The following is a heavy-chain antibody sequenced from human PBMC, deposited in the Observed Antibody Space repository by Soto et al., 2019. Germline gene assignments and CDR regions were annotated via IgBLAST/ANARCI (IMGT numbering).Heavy chain of an antibody. D-gene: IGHD3-22*01. CDR1: GFTFGDYA. Sequence: PGGSLGLSCTPSGFTFGDYAMSWLRQGPGNGLEWGGFIRSKAYGGTTEYAASVKGRFTISRDDSKSIAYLQMNSLKTEDTAVYYCTRDFLSYDSSGYSPIDYWGQGTLVTVSS. V-gene: IGHV3-49*03. CDR3: TRDFLSYDSSGYSPIDY. J-gene: IGHJ4*02. CDR2: IRSKAYGGTT.